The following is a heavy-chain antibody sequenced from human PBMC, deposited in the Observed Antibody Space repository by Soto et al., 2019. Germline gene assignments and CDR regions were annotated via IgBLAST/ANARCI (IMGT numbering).Heavy chain of an antibody. D-gene: IGHD6-13*01. CDR3: ARRYSSSWQGWFDP. CDR1: GGSISSYY. V-gene: IGHV4-59*08. CDR2: IYYSGST. J-gene: IGHJ5*02. Sequence: SETRSLTCTVSGGSISSYYWSWIRQPPGKGLEWIGYIYYSGSTNYNPSLKSRVTISVDTSKNQFSLKLSSVTAADTAVYYCARRYSSSWQGWFDPWGQGTLVTVSS.